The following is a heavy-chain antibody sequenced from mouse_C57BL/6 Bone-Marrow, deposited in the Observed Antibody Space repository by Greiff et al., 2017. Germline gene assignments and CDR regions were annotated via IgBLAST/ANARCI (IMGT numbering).Heavy chain of an antibody. Sequence: EVKLMESGGGLVKPGGSLKLSCAASGFTFSSYTMSWVRQTPEKRLEWVATISGGGGNTYYPDSVKGRFTISRDNAKNTLYLQMSSLRSEDTALYYCARQGPYGYDEAMDYWGQGTSVTVSS. V-gene: IGHV5-9*01. CDR3: ARQGPYGYDEAMDY. CDR1: GFTFSSYT. CDR2: ISGGGGNT. D-gene: IGHD2-2*01. J-gene: IGHJ4*01.